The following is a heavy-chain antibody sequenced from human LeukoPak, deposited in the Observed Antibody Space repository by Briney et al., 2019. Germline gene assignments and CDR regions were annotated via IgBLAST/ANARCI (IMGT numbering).Heavy chain of an antibody. Sequence: GGSLRLSCAASGFTVSSYYMSWVRQAPGKGLEWVAVIYSGGSTYYADSVKGRFTISSDNSKNTLYLQMNSLKAEDTAVYYCASTISNYYYYGMDVWGQGNTVSVSS. D-gene: IGHD3-3*01. CDR1: GFTVSSYY. J-gene: IGHJ6*02. CDR2: IYSGGST. V-gene: IGHV3-66*01. CDR3: ASTISNYYYYGMDV.